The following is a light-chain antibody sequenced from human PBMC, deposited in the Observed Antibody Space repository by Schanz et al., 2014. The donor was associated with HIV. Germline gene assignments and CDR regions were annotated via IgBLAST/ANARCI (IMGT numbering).Light chain of an antibody. CDR3: GESYRAPSLT. Sequence: DIQMTQSPSSLSASVGDRITITCRARQTINNYLNWYQQKPGKAPKLLIYAASSLQSGVPSRFSSRRAGTPFTLAINSRHPEDLVPFFRGESYRAPSLTCVQG. V-gene: IGKV1-39*01. J-gene: IGKJ5*01. CDR2: AAS. CDR1: QTINNY.